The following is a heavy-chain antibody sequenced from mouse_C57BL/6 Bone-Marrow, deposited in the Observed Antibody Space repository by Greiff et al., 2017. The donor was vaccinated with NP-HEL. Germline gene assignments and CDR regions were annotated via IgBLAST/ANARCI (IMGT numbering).Heavy chain of an antibody. CDR2: IDPENGDT. V-gene: IGHV14-4*01. D-gene: IGHD1-1*01. CDR1: GFNIKDDY. Sequence: EVMLVESGAELVRPGASVKLSCTASGFNIKDDYMHWVKQRPEQGLEWIGWIDPENGDTEYASKFQGQATITADTSSNTAYLQLSSLTSEDTAVYYCTTVVLYYYAMDYWGQGTSVTVSS. J-gene: IGHJ4*01. CDR3: TTVVLYYYAMDY.